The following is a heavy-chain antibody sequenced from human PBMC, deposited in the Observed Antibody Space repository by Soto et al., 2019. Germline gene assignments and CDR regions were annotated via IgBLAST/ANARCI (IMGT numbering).Heavy chain of an antibody. Sequence: QVQLIQSGAEVKKPGASVIISCQASGYGFTFYYFYWVRQAPGQGLEWIGKINPDGGATTCAQTFQGRVTIARDASTGTVYMELSSLTSDETAVYYCARGRRHTFWGQGTQVSVSS. D-gene: IGHD2-2*02. J-gene: IGHJ4*02. V-gene: IGHV1-46*01. CDR2: INPDGGAT. CDR3: ARGRRHTF. CDR1: GYGFTFYY.